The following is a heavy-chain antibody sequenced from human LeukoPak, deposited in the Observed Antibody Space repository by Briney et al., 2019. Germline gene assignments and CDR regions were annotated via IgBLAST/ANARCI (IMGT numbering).Heavy chain of an antibody. CDR2: INHSGST. J-gene: IGHJ4*02. D-gene: IGHD3-10*01. CDR1: GGSFSGCY. Sequence: SETLSLTCAVYGGSFSGCYWSWIRQPPGKGLEWIGEINHSGSTNYNPSLKSRVTISVDTSKNQFSLKLSSVTAADTAVYYCARGQNYYGSGSYPSLYYWGQGTLVTVSS. CDR3: ARGQNYYGSGSYPSLYY. V-gene: IGHV4-34*01.